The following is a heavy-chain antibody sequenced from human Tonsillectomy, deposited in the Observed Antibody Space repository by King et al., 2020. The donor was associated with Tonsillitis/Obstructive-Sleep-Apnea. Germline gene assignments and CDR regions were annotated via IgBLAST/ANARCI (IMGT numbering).Heavy chain of an antibody. CDR1: GYSFTTYW. D-gene: IGHD2-2*01. CDR2: IYPGATET. CDR3: ARLYWSGNSCHSESRYYVDY. J-gene: IGHJ4*02. Sequence: QLVQSGAEVKKPGESLKISCKGSGYSFTTYWIAWVRQMPEKGPEWMGIIYPGATETKYSPSFQGQVTISADKSVSTAYLEWSSLKASDTALYYCARLYWSGNSCHSESRYYVDYWGQGTLVTVSS. V-gene: IGHV5-51*03.